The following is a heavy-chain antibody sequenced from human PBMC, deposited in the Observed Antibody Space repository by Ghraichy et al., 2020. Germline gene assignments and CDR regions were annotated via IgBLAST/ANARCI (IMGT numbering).Heavy chain of an antibody. V-gene: IGHV4-39*01. CDR1: GGSISSSSYY. D-gene: IGHD3-10*01. CDR2: IYYSGST. CDR3: ARHHLLWFGEFDKGTWFDP. Sequence: SETLSLTCTVSGGSISSSSYYWGWIRQPPGKGLEWIGSIYYSGSTYYNPSLKSRVTISVDTSKNQFSLKLSSVTVADTAVYYCARHHLLWFGEFDKGTWFDPWGQGTLVTVSS. J-gene: IGHJ5*02.